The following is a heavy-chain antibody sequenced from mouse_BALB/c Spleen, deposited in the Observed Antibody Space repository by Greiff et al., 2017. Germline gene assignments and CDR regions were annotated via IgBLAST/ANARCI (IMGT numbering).Heavy chain of an antibody. CDR2: ISSGGST. CDR3: ARATTVVATPFAY. D-gene: IGHD1-1*01. CDR1: GFTFSSYA. V-gene: IGHV5-6-5*01. Sequence: EVMLVESGGGLVKPGGSLKLSCAASGFTFSSYAMSWVRQTPEKRLEWVASISSGGSTYYPDSVKGRFTISRDNARNILYLQMSSLRSEDTAMYYCARATTVVATPFAYWGQGTLVTVSA. J-gene: IGHJ3*01.